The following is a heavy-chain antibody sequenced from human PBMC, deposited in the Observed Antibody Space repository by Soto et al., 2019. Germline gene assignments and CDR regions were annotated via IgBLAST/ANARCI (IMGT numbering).Heavy chain of an antibody. Sequence: QVQLVQSGAEGKKPGASVKVSCKASGYTFTNYGFSWVRQAPGQGLEWMGWISGYNGNTKYVEKFQGRVTMTADTSTSTAHMELRSLRSDDTAVYYCAREGPAPYYYYGMDVWGQGTAVTVSS. CDR3: AREGPAPYYYYGMDV. CDR2: ISGYNGNT. J-gene: IGHJ6*02. V-gene: IGHV1-18*01. CDR1: GYTFTNYG.